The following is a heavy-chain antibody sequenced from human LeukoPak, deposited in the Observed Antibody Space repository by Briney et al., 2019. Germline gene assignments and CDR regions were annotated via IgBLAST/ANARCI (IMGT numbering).Heavy chain of an antibody. CDR1: GFTFSSFG. Sequence: PGRSLRLSCAASGFTFSSFGMRWVRQAPGKGLEWVAVISYDGSSKYYADSVKGRFTISRDNSKNTLYLQMNSLRAEDTAVYYCASPAVYSSSWYYFDYWGQGTLVTVSS. CDR2: ISYDGSSK. V-gene: IGHV3-30*03. CDR3: ASPAVYSSSWYYFDY. J-gene: IGHJ4*02. D-gene: IGHD6-13*01.